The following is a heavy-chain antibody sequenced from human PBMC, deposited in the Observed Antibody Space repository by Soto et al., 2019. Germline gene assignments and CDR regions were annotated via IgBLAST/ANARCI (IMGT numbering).Heavy chain of an antibody. J-gene: IGHJ4*02. V-gene: IGHV3-33*01. CDR3: ARNVGPSTVTTFLGY. CDR2: IWYDGSNK. CDR1: GFTFSSYG. Sequence: QVQLVESGGGVVQPGRSLRLSCAASGFTFSSYGMHWVRQAPGKGLEWVAVIWYDGSNKYYADSVKGRFTISRDNSKNTLYLQMNSLRAEDTAVYYCARNVGPSTVTTFLGYWGQGTLVTVSS. D-gene: IGHD4-17*01.